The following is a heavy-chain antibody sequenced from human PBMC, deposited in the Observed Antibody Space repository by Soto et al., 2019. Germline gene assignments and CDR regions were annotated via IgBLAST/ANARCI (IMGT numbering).Heavy chain of an antibody. Sequence: EVQVVESGGGSVQPGGSLRLACEASGFTVSDNDMNWVRQAPGRGLEWVALIYRYDDDKAYCTDSVKGRFTISRDTSTNTVFLQMNSLRAEDTAIYYCARDRDFFWGSLDSWGQGTLVTVSS. CDR3: ARDRDFFWGSLDS. V-gene: IGHV3-66*01. J-gene: IGHJ4*02. D-gene: IGHD3-16*01. CDR1: GFTVSDND. CDR2: IYRYDDDKA.